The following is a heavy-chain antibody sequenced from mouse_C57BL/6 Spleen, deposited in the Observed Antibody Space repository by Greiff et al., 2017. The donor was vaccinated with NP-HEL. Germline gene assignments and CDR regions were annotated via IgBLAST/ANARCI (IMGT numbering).Heavy chain of an antibody. Sequence: EVQVVESGGGLVKPGGSLKLSCAASGFTFSDYGMHWVRQAPEKGLEWVAYISSGSSTIYYADTVKGRFTISRDNAKNTLFLQMTSLRSEDTAMYYCARSLYGSPYYYAMDYWGQGTSVTVSS. V-gene: IGHV5-17*01. CDR2: ISSGSSTI. CDR1: GFTFSDYG. D-gene: IGHD1-1*01. CDR3: ARSLYGSPYYYAMDY. J-gene: IGHJ4*01.